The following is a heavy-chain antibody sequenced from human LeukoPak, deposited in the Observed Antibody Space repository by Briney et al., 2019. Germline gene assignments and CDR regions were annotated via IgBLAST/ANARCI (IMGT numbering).Heavy chain of an antibody. CDR2: IYHSGST. Sequence: ASETLSLTCTVSGYSISSGYYWGWIRQPPGKGLEWIGSIYHSGSTYYNPSLKSRVTMSLDTSKNQFSLKLSSVTAADTAVYYCARENSLPDIWGQGTMVTVSS. D-gene: IGHD4-23*01. V-gene: IGHV4-38-2*02. CDR3: ARENSLPDI. J-gene: IGHJ3*02. CDR1: GYSISSGYY.